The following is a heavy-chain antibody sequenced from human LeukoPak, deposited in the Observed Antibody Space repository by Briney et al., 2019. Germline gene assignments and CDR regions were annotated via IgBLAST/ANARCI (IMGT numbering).Heavy chain of an antibody. CDR2: INPKSGGT. J-gene: IGHJ3*01. D-gene: IGHD2-21*01. CDR1: GYTFTDFY. Sequence: ASVKVSCKASGYTFTDFYMHLLRQAPGQGLEWMGWINPKSGGTRYAQRFQGRVTMTRDTSISTSCMEVSRLIYDDTAVYYCAREAGDNAYDVWGQGTMVTVSS. V-gene: IGHV1-2*02. CDR3: AREAGDNAYDV.